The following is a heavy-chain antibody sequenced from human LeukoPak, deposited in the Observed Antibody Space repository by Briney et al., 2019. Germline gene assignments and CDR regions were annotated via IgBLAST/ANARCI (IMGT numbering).Heavy chain of an antibody. Sequence: GRSLRLSCAASGFSFSSYGMHWVRQAPGKGLEWVAVIWYDGSNKYYADSVKGRFTISRDNSKNTLYLQMNSLRAEDTGVYYCARDDGSAPQDYWGKGTTVTVSS. CDR3: ARDDGSAPQDY. CDR1: GFSFSSYG. D-gene: IGHD3-10*01. V-gene: IGHV3-33*01. CDR2: IWYDGSNK. J-gene: IGHJ6*04.